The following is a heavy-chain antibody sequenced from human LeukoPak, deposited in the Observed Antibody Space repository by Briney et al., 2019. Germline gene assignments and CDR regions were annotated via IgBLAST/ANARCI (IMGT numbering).Heavy chain of an antibody. J-gene: IGHJ1*01. V-gene: IGHV7-4-1*02. CDR3: ARSHGGPNNTYDA. CDR2: INTHTGDP. D-gene: IGHD4-23*01. CDR1: GYTFTSYA. Sequence: ASVKVSCKASGYTFTSYALNWVRQAPAQGLEWMGWINTHTGDPTYVQAFTGRFVFSLAASARTTFLQISSLKPDDTATYYCARSHGGPNNTYDAWGQGALVIVFS.